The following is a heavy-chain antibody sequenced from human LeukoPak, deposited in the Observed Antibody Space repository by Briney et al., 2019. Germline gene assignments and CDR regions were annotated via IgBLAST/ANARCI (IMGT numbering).Heavy chain of an antibody. CDR1: GFTFDDYV. CDR2: ISWNSGTI. CDR3: AKDKSGSSWAFDY. V-gene: IGHV3-9*01. J-gene: IGHJ4*02. D-gene: IGHD6-13*01. Sequence: GGSLRLSCAASGFTFDDYVMHWVRQAPGKGLEWVSSISWNSGTIDYADAVEGRFTISRDNAKKSLYLQMNSLSAEDTALYYCAKDKSGSSWAFDYWGQGTLVTVSS.